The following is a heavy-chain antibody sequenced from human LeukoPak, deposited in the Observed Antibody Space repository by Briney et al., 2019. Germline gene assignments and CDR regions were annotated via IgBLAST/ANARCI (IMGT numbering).Heavy chain of an antibody. CDR2: ISAYNGNT. V-gene: IGHV1-18*01. J-gene: IGHJ4*02. CDR3: ARTREDIVVVVAATRSTFFDY. CDR1: GYTFTIYG. Sequence: ASVKVSCKASGYTFTIYGISWVRQAPGQGLEWMGWISAYNGNTNYAQKLQGRVTMTTDTSTSTAYMELRSLRSDDTAVYYCARTREDIVVVVAATRSTFFDYWGQGTLVTVSS. D-gene: IGHD2-15*01.